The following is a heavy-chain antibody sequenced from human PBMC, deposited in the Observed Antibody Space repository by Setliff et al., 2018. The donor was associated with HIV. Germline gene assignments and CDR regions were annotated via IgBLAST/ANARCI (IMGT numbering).Heavy chain of an antibody. CDR1: GGSLTGYH. J-gene: IGHJ4*02. CDR3: ARSIYGSGTYPLDI. Sequence: PSETLSLTCTVSGGSLTGYHWSWIRQSAGKELEWIGRMYYTGTTDYYPSLMSRVTLSIDRSKNQFALEVNSMTAADAAVYYCARSIYGSGTYPLDIWSQGTLVTVSS. V-gene: IGHV4-4*07. CDR2: MYYTGTT. D-gene: IGHD3-10*01.